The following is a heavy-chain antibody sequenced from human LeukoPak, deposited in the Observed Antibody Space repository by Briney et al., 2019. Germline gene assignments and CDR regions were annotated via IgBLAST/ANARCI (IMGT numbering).Heavy chain of an antibody. D-gene: IGHD2-15*01. J-gene: IGHJ4*02. CDR1: GNTLNDLS. CDR3: AAEGQWSLVHYFNS. Sequence: ASVKIYCKVSGNTLNDLSIHCMRQAPEKCLDWMGGFDPEDAEVIYAEKFQDRVTMTEDPSTDTAYLELSSLRSEDTAVYYCAAEGQWSLVHYFNSWGQGTLVTVSS. CDR2: FDPEDAEV. V-gene: IGHV1-24*01.